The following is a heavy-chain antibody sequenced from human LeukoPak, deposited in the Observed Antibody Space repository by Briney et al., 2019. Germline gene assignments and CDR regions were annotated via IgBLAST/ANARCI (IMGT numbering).Heavy chain of an antibody. J-gene: IGHJ4*02. Sequence: TGDTIYNPSLKSRVTMSVDMSKNHLSLKLTSVTAADAAVYYCARDLTARGSFDYWGQGILVSVS. CDR3: ARDLTARGSFDY. V-gene: IGHV4-4*06. D-gene: IGHD3-16*01. CDR2: TGDT.